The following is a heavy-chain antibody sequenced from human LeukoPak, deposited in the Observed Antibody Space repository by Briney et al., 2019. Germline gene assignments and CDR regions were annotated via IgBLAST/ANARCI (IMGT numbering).Heavy chain of an antibody. CDR3: AKFNIVVVPAAAFVY. J-gene: IGHJ4*02. D-gene: IGHD2-2*01. CDR1: GFTFSSYA. CDR2: ISSSGSTT. Sequence: GGSLRLSCAVSGFTFSSYAMSWVRQAPGKGLEWVSGISSSGSTTYYADSVKGRFTISRDNSKNTLYLQMNSLRAEDTATYYCAKFNIVVVPAAAFVYWGQGTLVTVSS. V-gene: IGHV3-23*01.